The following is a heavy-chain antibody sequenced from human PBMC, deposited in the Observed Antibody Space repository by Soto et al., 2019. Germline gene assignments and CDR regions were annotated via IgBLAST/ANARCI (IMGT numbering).Heavy chain of an antibody. J-gene: IGHJ4*02. CDR2: INGNGIST. CDR3: AKSPTTSGSYPIDY. V-gene: IGHV3-23*01. Sequence: EVQLLESGGGLVQPGGSLRLSCAASGFTFSSYALSWVRQVPGKGLEWVSTINGNGISTYYADSVKGRFTISRDNSKNTVILQMDSLRAEDTADYYCAKSPTTSGSYPIDYWGQGTLVTVSS. CDR1: GFTFSSYA. D-gene: IGHD1-26*01.